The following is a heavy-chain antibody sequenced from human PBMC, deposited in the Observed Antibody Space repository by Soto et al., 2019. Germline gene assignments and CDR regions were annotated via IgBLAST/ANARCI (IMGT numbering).Heavy chain of an antibody. J-gene: IGHJ4*02. CDR2: IYYSGST. D-gene: IGHD2-2*01. Sequence: SETLSLTCTVSGGSISSSSYYWGWIRQPPGKGLEWIGSIYYSGSTYYNPSLKSRVTISVDTSKNQFSLKLSSVTAADTAVYYCARLTTAYCSSTSCPLLHFDYWGQGTLVTVSS. V-gene: IGHV4-39*01. CDR1: GGSISSSSYY. CDR3: ARLTTAYCSSTSCPLLHFDY.